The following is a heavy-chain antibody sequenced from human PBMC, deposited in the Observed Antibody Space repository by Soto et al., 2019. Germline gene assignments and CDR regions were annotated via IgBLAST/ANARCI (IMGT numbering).Heavy chain of an antibody. CDR3: AKSLGELQWLLQDY. V-gene: IGHV3-23*01. CDR1: GFTFNSYA. D-gene: IGHD6-19*01. J-gene: IGHJ4*02. Sequence: GGSLSLSCAASGFTFNSYAMSWVRQAPGQGLEWVSAIGGSGDSTYYADSVKGRFTISRDNSKNTLYLQMNSLRAEDTAVYYCAKSLGELQWLLQDYWGQGTLVTVSS. CDR2: IGGSGDST.